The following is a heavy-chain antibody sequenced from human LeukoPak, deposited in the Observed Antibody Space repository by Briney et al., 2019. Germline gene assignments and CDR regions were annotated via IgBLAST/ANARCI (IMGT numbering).Heavy chain of an antibody. J-gene: IGHJ4*02. CDR1: GGSFSGYY. CDR3: AREVLGIAAARRAFGY. Sequence: SETLSLTCAVYGGSFSGYYWSWIRQPPGKGLEWIGEINHSGSTNYNPSLKSRVTISVDTSKNQFSLKLSSVTAADTAVYYCAREVLGIAAARRAFGYWGQGTLVTVSS. D-gene: IGHD6-13*01. V-gene: IGHV4-34*01. CDR2: INHSGST.